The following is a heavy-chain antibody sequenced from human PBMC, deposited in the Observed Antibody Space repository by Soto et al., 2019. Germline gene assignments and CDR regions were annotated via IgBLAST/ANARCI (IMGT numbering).Heavy chain of an antibody. CDR3: AKRKGNLEILKTTVTTFWGPFHI. CDR2: SSWNSGSR. Sequence: EVQLVESGGGLVQPGRSLRLSCAASGFTFDDYAMRLVRQVPGKSPEWVSGSSWNSGSRGYAESVRGRFTISRDNDKNSLYLQMNSLRAEDKALNYCAKRKGNLEILKTTVTTFWGPFHIWGQGKMVTVSS. CDR1: GFTFDDYA. J-gene: IGHJ3*02. V-gene: IGHV3-9*01. D-gene: IGHD4-17*01.